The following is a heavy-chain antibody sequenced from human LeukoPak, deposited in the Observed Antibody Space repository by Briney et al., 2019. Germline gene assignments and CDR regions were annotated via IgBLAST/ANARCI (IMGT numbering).Heavy chain of an antibody. D-gene: IGHD2-15*01. CDR2: IYYSGST. J-gene: IGHJ4*02. Sequence: SETLSLTCTVSGGSISSYYWSWIRQPPGKGLEWIGYIYYSGSTNYNPSLKSRVTISVGTSKNQFSLKLSSVTAADTAVYYCARVKGYCSGGSCYDPIDYWGQGTLVTVSS. CDR3: ARVKGYCSGGSCYDPIDY. CDR1: GGSISSYY. V-gene: IGHV4-59*01.